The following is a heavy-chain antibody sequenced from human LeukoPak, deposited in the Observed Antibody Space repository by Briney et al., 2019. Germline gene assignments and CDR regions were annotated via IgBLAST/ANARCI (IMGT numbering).Heavy chain of an antibody. D-gene: IGHD3-22*01. J-gene: IGHJ4*02. V-gene: IGHV3-48*01. CDR2: ISSGSSTI. CDR1: GFTLSSYS. Sequence: GGSLRLSCVASGFTLSSYSMNWVRQAPGKGLEWVSYISSGSSTIYYADSVKGRFTISRDNAKNSLYLQMNSLKAEDTAVYYCARGSTCYESSGQVPFDYWGQGTLVTVSS. CDR3: ARGSTCYESSGQVPFDY.